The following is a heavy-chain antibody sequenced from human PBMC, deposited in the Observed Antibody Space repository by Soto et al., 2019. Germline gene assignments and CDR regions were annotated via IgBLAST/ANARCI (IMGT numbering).Heavy chain of an antibody. Sequence: ASVKVSCKASGYTFITSYYTHWVRQAPGQGLEWMGIINPTGTMTKYSERFQGRLTMTRDTSTSTDYMELSTLTSEDTAVYFCERDTAYDHDAFDIWGQGTMVTVSS. CDR3: ERDTAYDHDAFDI. CDR1: GYTFITSYY. CDR2: INPTGTMT. V-gene: IGHV1-46*01. J-gene: IGHJ3*02. D-gene: IGHD5-12*01.